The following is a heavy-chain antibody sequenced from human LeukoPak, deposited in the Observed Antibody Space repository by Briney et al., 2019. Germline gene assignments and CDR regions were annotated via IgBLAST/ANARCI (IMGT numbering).Heavy chain of an antibody. J-gene: IGHJ3*02. CDR3: ARLDYGDPVGAFDI. V-gene: IGHV4-61*02. CDR1: GGSISSGSYY. Sequence: SETLSLTCTVSGGSISSGSYYWSWIRQPAGKGLEWIGRIYTSGSTNYNPSLKSRVTISVDTSKNQFSLKLTSVTAADTAVYYCARLDYGDPVGAFDIWGQGTMFTVSS. D-gene: IGHD4-17*01. CDR2: IYTSGST.